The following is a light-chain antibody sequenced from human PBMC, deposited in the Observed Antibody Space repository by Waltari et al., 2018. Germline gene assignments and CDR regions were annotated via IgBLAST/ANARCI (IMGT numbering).Light chain of an antibody. CDR3: HSRDASGVAGS. CDR2: DKN. V-gene: IGLV3-19*01. Sequence: SSELTQDPAVSVAMGQTVRTPCQGDSLRSYYDSWYQQRPGQAPILVIYDKNNRPSGVPDRFSGSSSHNTGSLTITGAQAEDEASYYCHSRDASGVAGSFGGGTKLTVL. CDR1: SLRSYY. J-gene: IGLJ2*01.